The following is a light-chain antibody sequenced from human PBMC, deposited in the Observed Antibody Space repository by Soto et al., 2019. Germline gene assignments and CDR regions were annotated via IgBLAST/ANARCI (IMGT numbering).Light chain of an antibody. Sequence: EIVLTQSPGTLSLSPGERATLSCRASQSVMSRFLAWYQQKSGQAPRLLIYGTSIRAAGIPERFSGSGSGTDFTLTISRLEPEDFGVYYCLQYDSSLTFGQGTKV. V-gene: IGKV3-20*01. J-gene: IGKJ1*01. CDR2: GTS. CDR3: LQYDSSLT. CDR1: QSVMSRF.